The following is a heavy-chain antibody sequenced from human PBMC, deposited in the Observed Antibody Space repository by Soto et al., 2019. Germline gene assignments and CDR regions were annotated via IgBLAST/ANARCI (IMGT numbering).Heavy chain of an antibody. J-gene: IGHJ5*02. D-gene: IGHD2-15*01. CDR3: ARDANGGNGNWFDP. Sequence: ASVKVSCKASGGTFSSYAISWVRQAPGQGLEWMGGIIPIFGTANYAQKFQGRVTITADESTSTAYMELSSLRSEDTAVYYCARDANGGNGNWFDPWGQGTPVTVSS. CDR1: GGTFSSYA. CDR2: IIPIFGTA. V-gene: IGHV1-69*13.